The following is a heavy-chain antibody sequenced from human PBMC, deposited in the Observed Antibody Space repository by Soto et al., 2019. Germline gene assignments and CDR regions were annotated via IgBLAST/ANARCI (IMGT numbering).Heavy chain of an antibody. V-gene: IGHV3-33*01. J-gene: IGHJ4*02. Sequence: QVQLVESGGGVVQPGRSLRLSCAASGFTFSTYGMHWVRQAPGKGLEWAAVIWYDGSNKYYADSVKGRFTISRDNSKNTLYLQMNSLRTDDTGIYYCARMTLDHWGQGTLVTVSS. CDR3: ARMTLDH. CDR1: GFTFSTYG. CDR2: IWYDGSNK.